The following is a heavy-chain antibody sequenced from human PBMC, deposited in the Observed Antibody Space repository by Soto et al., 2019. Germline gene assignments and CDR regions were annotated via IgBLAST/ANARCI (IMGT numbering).Heavy chain of an antibody. J-gene: IGHJ6*02. D-gene: IGHD6-13*01. V-gene: IGHV3-33*01. CDR3: ARGAGIQYYYYGMDV. Sequence: XVSLRLSCAASGFTFSSYCMHGVRQAPGKGLEWVAVIWYDGSNKYYADSVKGRFTISRDNSKNTLYLQMNSLRAEDTAVYYCARGAGIQYYYYGMDVWGQRTTVTVSS. CDR2: IWYDGSNK. CDR1: GFTFSSYC.